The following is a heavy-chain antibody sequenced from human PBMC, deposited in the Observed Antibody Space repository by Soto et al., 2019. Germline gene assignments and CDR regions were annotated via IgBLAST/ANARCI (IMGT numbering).Heavy chain of an antibody. J-gene: IGHJ6*02. CDR2: ISPYDDNT. CDR3: ARGGYYDSSGSRNYHYYGMDA. V-gene: IGHV1-18*01. D-gene: IGHD3-22*01. CDR1: GYTFNSYG. Sequence: QVQLVQSGTEVKKPGASVKVSCKASGYTFNSYGISWVRQAPGQGLEWMGWISPYDDNTNYAQNLQGRVTMTTDTSTRTAYMELRSLRSEDTGVYYCARGGYYDSSGSRNYHYYGMDAWGQGTTVTVS.